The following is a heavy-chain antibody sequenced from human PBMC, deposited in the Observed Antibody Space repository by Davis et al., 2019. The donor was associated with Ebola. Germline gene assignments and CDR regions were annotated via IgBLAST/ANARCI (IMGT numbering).Heavy chain of an antibody. CDR1: GFTFSSYA. V-gene: IGHV3-30-3*01. J-gene: IGHJ4*02. CDR2: ISYDGSNK. CDR3: AKEAVYYYDSSGYWYYFDY. D-gene: IGHD3-22*01. Sequence: GESLKISCAASGFTFSSYAMHWVRQAPGKGLEWVAVISYDGSNKYYADSVKGRFTISRDNSKNTLYLQMNSLRAEDTAVYYCAKEAVYYYDSSGYWYYFDYWGQGTLVTVSS.